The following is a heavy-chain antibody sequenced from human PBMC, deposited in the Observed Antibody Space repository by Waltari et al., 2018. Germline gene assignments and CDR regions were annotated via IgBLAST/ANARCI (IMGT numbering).Heavy chain of an antibody. D-gene: IGHD2-2*01. CDR1: GFTFSSYW. CDR3: VYCSSTSSWGYYYMDV. V-gene: IGHV3-74*01. J-gene: IGHJ6*03. Sequence: EVQLVESGGGLVQPGGYLRLSCAASGFTFSSYWMHWVRQAPGKGLVWFSRINSDGSSTSYADSVKGRFTISRDNAKNTLYLQMNSLRAEDTAVYYCVYCSSTSSWGYYYMDVWGKGTTVTISS. CDR2: INSDGSST.